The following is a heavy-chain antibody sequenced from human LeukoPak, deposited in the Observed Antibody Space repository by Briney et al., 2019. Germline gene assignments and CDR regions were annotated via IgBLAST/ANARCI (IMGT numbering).Heavy chain of an antibody. Sequence: SETLSLTCAVSGXSISSSSSYWGWIRQPPGKGLEWIGSIYYSKNTYYNPSLKSRVTISADTSKNQFSLTLGSVSATDTAVYYCVSPRGFSYGYFDYWGQGTLVTVSS. CDR3: VSPRGFSYGYFDY. V-gene: IGHV4-39*01. J-gene: IGHJ4*02. CDR1: GXSISSSSSY. D-gene: IGHD5-18*01. CDR2: IYYSKNT.